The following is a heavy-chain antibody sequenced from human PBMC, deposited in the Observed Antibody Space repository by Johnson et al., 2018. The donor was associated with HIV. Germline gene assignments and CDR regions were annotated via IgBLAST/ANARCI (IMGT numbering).Heavy chain of an antibody. Sequence: VHLLASGGGLVQPGRSLRLSCTSSGFTFSTYAMHWVRQAPGKGLEWVAVISYDGSEKHFADSVKGRFAISRDSSRNTLFLQMNSLRAEDTAVYHCARDASLRFLEWFDAFDIWGQGTMVTVSS. CDR1: GFTFSTYA. CDR2: ISYDGSEK. J-gene: IGHJ3*02. V-gene: IGHV3-30*09. CDR3: ARDASLRFLEWFDAFDI. D-gene: IGHD3-3*01.